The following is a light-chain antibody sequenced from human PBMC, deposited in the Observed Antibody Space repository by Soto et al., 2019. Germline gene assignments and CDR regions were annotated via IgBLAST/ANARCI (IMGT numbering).Light chain of an antibody. CDR3: QQSSDWPLT. V-gene: IGKV3-11*01. Sequence: EIVLTQSPATLSLSPGERATLSCRASQSVSSQLAWYQQKPGQAPRLLMYDASSRATGIPARFSGSGSGTDLTLTISSLEPEDFAVYYCQQSSDWPLTFGGGTKVEIK. J-gene: IGKJ4*01. CDR1: QSVSSQ. CDR2: DAS.